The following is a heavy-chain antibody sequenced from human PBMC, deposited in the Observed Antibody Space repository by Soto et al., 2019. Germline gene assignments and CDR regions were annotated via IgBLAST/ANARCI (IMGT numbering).Heavy chain of an antibody. D-gene: IGHD4-17*01. CDR3: ARHGAGDSYYYYYYYGMDV. J-gene: IGHJ6*02. CDR1: GGSISSYY. V-gene: IGHV4-59*08. Sequence: SETLSLTCTVSGGSISSYYWSWIRQPPGKGLEWIGYIYYSGSTNYNPSLKSRVTISVDTSKNQFSLKLSSVTAADTAVYYCARHGAGDSYYYYYYYGMDVWGQGTTVTVSS. CDR2: IYYSGST.